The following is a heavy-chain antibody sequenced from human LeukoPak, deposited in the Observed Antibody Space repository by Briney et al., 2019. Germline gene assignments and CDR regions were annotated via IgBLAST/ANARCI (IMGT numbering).Heavy chain of an antibody. CDR2: IYYSGST. D-gene: IGHD6-13*01. Sequence: SDTLSLTCTVSGGSISSYYWSWIRQPPGKGLEWPGYIYYSGSTNYNPSLKSRVTISVDTSKNQFSLKLSSVTAADTAVYYCARRGDIAAAGTLYYFDYWGQGTLVTVSS. J-gene: IGHJ4*02. CDR1: GGSISSYY. CDR3: ARRGDIAAAGTLYYFDY. V-gene: IGHV4-59*08.